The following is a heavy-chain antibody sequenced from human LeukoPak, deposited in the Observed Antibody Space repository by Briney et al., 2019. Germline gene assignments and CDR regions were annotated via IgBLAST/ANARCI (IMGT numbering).Heavy chain of an antibody. D-gene: IGHD3-16*02. J-gene: IGHJ4*02. CDR1: GGSFSGYY. Sequence: SETLSLTCAVYGGSFSGYYWSWIRQPPGKGLEWIGEINHSGSTNYNPSLKSRVTMSVDTSKNQFSLKLSSVTAADTAVYYCAGALGDYWGQGTLVTVSS. V-gene: IGHV4-34*01. CDR2: INHSGST. CDR3: AGALGDY.